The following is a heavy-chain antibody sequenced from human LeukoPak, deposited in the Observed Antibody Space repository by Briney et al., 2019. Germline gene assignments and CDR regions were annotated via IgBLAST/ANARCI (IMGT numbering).Heavy chain of an antibody. Sequence: QPGGSLRLSCADSGSTFSGYWMNWVRQAPGKGLEWVANINQNGGEKYYVDSVKGRFTISRDNGKNSLYLQMNSLRAEDTAVYYCARYRHLGYWGQGTLVTVSS. CDR2: INQNGGEK. CDR3: ARYRHLGY. V-gene: IGHV3-7*01. J-gene: IGHJ4*02. CDR1: GSTFSGYW.